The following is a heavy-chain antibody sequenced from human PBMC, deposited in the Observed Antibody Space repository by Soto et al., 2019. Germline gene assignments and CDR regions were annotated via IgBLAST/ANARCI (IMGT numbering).Heavy chain of an antibody. CDR1: GGSISSYY. CDR3: ARSYSSHVFDWFDP. Sequence: SETLSLTCTVSGGSISSYYWSWIRQPPGKGLGWIGYIYYSGSTNYNPSLKSRVTISVDTSKNQFSLKLSSVTAADTAVYYCARSYSSHVFDWFDPWGQGTLVTVSS. D-gene: IGHD6-13*01. V-gene: IGHV4-59*01. J-gene: IGHJ5*02. CDR2: IYYSGST.